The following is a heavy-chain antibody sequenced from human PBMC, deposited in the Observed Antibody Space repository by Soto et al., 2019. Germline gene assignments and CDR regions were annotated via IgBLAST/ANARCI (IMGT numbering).Heavy chain of an antibody. Sequence: GGSLRLSCAASGFTFSSYAMSWVRQAPGKGLEWVSAISGSGGSTYYADSVKGRFTISRDNSKNTLYLQMNSLRAEDTAVYYCAKDPLIDAWILSSSGWYLDYWGQGTLVTVSS. CDR3: AKDPLIDAWILSSSGWYLDY. CDR2: ISGSGGST. D-gene: IGHD6-19*01. J-gene: IGHJ4*02. CDR1: GFTFSSYA. V-gene: IGHV3-23*01.